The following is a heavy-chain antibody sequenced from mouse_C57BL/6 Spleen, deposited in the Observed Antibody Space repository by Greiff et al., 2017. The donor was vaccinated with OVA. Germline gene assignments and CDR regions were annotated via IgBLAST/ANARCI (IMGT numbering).Heavy chain of an antibody. Sequence: EVKLQQSGPALVKPGASVKISCKASGYSFTDYNMNWVKQSNGKSLEWIGVINPNYGTTSYHQKFKGNATLTVDQSSSTASMQLNSLTSEDSAVYDCARGYDVYSYAMDYWGQGTSVTVSA. CDR3: ARGYDVYSYAMDY. D-gene: IGHD2-3*01. V-gene: IGHV1-39*01. CDR2: INPNYGTT. J-gene: IGHJ4*01. CDR1: GYSFTDYN.